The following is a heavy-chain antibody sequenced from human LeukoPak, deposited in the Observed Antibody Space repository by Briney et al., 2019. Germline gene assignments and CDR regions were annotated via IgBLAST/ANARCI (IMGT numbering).Heavy chain of an antibody. J-gene: IGHJ3*02. CDR3: ATDGYNSYDAFDI. Sequence: PGGSLRLSCAASGFTFSSYSMNWVRQAPGKGLEWVTSISSSSSYIYYADSVKGRFTISRDNAKNSLYLQMNSLRAEDTAVYYCATDGYNSYDAFDIWGQGTMVTVSS. CDR1: GFTFSSYS. V-gene: IGHV3-21*01. D-gene: IGHD5-24*01. CDR2: ISSSSSYI.